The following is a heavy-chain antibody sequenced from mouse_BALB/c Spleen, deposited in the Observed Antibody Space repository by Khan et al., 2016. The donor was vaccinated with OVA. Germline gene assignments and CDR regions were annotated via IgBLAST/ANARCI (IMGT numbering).Heavy chain of an antibody. CDR2: INTYTGEP. J-gene: IGHJ1*01. CDR3: ASGGYWYFDV. CDR1: GYTFTNYG. D-gene: IGHD1-1*02. V-gene: IGHV9-3-1*01. Sequence: QIQLVQSGPELKKPGETVKISCKASGYTFTNYGMNWVKQAPGKGLKWMGWINTYTGEPTYDDDFKGRFAFSLETSASTAYLQINNLRNEDTATYCCASGGYWYFDVWGAGTTVTVSS.